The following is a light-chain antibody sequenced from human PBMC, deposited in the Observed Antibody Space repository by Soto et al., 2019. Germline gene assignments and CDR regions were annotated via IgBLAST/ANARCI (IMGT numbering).Light chain of an antibody. CDR3: QQYNSFSLYT. CDR1: QSISSW. J-gene: IGKJ2*01. CDR2: DAS. V-gene: IGKV1-5*01. Sequence: DIQMTQSPSTLSSSVGDRVTITCRASQSISSWLAWYQQKPGKAPKLLIYDASSVESGVPTRFSGSGSGTEFALTISSVQPDYFATYCCQQYNSFSLYTFGQGTKLEIK.